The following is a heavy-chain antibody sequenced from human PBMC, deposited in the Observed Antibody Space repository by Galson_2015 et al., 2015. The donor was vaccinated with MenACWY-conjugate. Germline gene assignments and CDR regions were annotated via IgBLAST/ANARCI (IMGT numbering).Heavy chain of an antibody. V-gene: IGHV4-39*07. CDR3: ARGRYSGYDHRKGYYYYGMDV. Sequence: SETLSLTCTVSGGSISSSSYYWGWIRQPPGKGLEWIGSIYYSGSTYYNPSLKSRVTISVDTSKNQFSLKLSSVTAADTAVYYCARGRYSGYDHRKGYYYYGMDVWGQGTTVTVSS. D-gene: IGHD5-12*01. CDR1: GGSISSSSYY. CDR2: IYYSGST. J-gene: IGHJ6*02.